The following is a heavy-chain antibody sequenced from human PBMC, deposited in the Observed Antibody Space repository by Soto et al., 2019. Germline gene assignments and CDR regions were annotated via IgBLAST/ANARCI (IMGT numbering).Heavy chain of an antibody. J-gene: IGHJ6*02. CDR2: ITAYNGDT. Sequence: ASVRVCFTASGDTFTSYGCSWVRQAPVQGLDWMGWITAYNGDTNYPQKFQARVTMTTDTSKSTAYFDLRGLRADDTAVYYCARSSGTYPPSRYYSGLDVWGQGTAVTVPS. V-gene: IGHV1-18*01. CDR1: GDTFTSYG. D-gene: IGHD1-26*01. CDR3: ARSSGTYPPSRYYSGLDV.